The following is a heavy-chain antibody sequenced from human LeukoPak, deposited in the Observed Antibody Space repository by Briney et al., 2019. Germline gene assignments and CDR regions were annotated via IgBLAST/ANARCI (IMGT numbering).Heavy chain of an antibody. Sequence: SVKVSCKASGYTFTSYGISWVRQAPGQGLEWMGGIIPIFGTANYAQKFQGRVTITADESTSTAYMELSSLRSEDTAVYYCVMAQGGYYHEFDYWGQGTLVTVSS. D-gene: IGHD3-22*01. J-gene: IGHJ4*02. CDR1: GYTFTSYG. CDR2: IIPIFGTA. CDR3: VMAQGGYYHEFDY. V-gene: IGHV1-69*13.